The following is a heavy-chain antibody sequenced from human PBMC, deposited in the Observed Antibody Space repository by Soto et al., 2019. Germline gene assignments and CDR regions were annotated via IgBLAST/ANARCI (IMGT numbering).Heavy chain of an antibody. Sequence: QVQLVESGGNMVQPGRSLRLSCAASGFTFGNNAMHWVRHAAGKGLEWVAQIWFDGNNKYYTDSVKGRFTISRDNLKNTVYLQMDSLRAADTAVYYCARDGQQLAPYAMDVWGQGTTVIVSS. CDR2: IWFDGNNK. CDR1: GFTFGNNA. J-gene: IGHJ6*02. V-gene: IGHV3-33*01. D-gene: IGHD6-13*01. CDR3: ARDGQQLAPYAMDV.